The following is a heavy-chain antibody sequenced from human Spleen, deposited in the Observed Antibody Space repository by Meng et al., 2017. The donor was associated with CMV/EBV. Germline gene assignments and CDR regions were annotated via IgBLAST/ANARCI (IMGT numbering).Heavy chain of an antibody. CDR2: ISTYNGYT. CDR3: ARGAPGGLDF. V-gene: IGHV1-18*01. Sequence: SCTASGYTFPPYGITWVRPAPGQGLEWMGWISTYNGYTNSAQGLRGRATMTTDISTTTAYMELRTLRSDDTALYYCARGAPGGLDFWGQGTLVTVSS. D-gene: IGHD2-15*01. J-gene: IGHJ4*02. CDR1: GYTFPPYG.